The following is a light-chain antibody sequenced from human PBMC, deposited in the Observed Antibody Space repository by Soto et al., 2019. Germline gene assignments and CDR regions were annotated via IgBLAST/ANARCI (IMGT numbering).Light chain of an antibody. J-gene: IGKJ1*01. V-gene: IGKV1-39*01. CDR2: AAS. CDR3: QQSYSGPWT. Sequence: DIQMTQSPSSLSASVGDGVTITCRASQSISSYLNWYQQRPGKAPKVLIYAASSLQSGVPSRFSGSGSGTDFTLTIRSVQTEDFATYYCQQSYSGPWTFGQGSKVDLK. CDR1: QSISSY.